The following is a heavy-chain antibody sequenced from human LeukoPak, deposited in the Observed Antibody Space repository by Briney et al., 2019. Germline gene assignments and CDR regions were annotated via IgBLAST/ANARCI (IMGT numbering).Heavy chain of an antibody. D-gene: IGHD3-22*01. CDR2: IKEDGSEK. J-gene: IGHJ4*02. CDR1: GFTFSSYW. Sequence: GGSLRLSCAASGFTFSSYWMTWVRQAPGKGLEWVANIKEDGSEKYYVDSVKGRYTISRDNAKNSLFLQMNSLRAEDTAVYYCARDSVHGYYDSSGYSALVDYWGQGTLVTVSS. V-gene: IGHV3-7*01. CDR3: ARDSVHGYYDSSGYSALVDY.